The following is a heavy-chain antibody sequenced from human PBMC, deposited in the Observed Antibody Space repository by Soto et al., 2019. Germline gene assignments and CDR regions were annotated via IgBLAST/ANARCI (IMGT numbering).Heavy chain of an antibody. CDR3: ARDGGYGLVDY. J-gene: IGHJ4*02. CDR2: IYYSGST. V-gene: IGHV4-61*01. CDR1: GGSISNSNYY. Sequence: PSETLSLTCNVSGGSISNSNYYWSWIRQPPGKGLEWIGYIYYSGSTNYNPSLKSRVTISVDTSKNQFSLKLSSVTAADTAVYYCARDGGYGLVDYWGQGTLVTVSS. D-gene: IGHD5-18*01.